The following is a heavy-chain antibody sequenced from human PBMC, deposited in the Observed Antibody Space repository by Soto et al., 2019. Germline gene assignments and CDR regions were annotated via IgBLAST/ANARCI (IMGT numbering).Heavy chain of an antibody. CDR3: AKDGPGGCSGGSCYSVDDY. D-gene: IGHD2-15*01. Sequence: QVQLVESGGGVVQPGRSLRLSCAASGFTFSSYGMHWVRQAPGKGLEWVAVISYDGSNKYYADSVKGRFTISRDNSKNTLYLQMNSRRAEDTAVYYCAKDGPGGCSGGSCYSVDDYWGQGTLVTVSS. CDR2: ISYDGSNK. CDR1: GFTFSSYG. V-gene: IGHV3-30*18. J-gene: IGHJ4*02.